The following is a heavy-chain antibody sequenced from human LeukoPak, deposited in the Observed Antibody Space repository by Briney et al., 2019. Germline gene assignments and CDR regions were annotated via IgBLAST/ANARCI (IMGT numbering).Heavy chain of an antibody. CDR2: ISYDGSNK. D-gene: IGHD6-13*01. V-gene: IGHV3-30-3*01. CDR1: GFTLSSYA. J-gene: IGHJ4*02. CDR3: VREREEYSSNWYFGY. Sequence: PGGSLRLSCAVSGFTLSSYAMHWVRQAPGKGLEWVAVISYDGSNKYYADSVKGRFTISRDNSKNTLYVQMNSLRAEDTAVYYCVREREEYSSNWYFGYWGQGNLVTVSS.